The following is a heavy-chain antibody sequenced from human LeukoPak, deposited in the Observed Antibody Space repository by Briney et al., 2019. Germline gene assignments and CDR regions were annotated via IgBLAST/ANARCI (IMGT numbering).Heavy chain of an antibody. J-gene: IGHJ4*02. Sequence: GGSLRLSCAASGFTFRNHWMNWGRQAPGKGLEWVANIKQDGSEKYYVDSVKGRFTISRDNAKNSLYLQMNSLRAEDTAVYYCARDRNNMFWGQGTLVTVSS. V-gene: IGHV3-7*01. CDR3: ARDRNNMF. D-gene: IGHD1-1*01. CDR1: GFTFRNHW. CDR2: IKQDGSEK.